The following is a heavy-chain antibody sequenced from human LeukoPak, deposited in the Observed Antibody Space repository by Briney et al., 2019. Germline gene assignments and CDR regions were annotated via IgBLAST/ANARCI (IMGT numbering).Heavy chain of an antibody. J-gene: IGHJ6*02. D-gene: IGHD5-18*01. CDR2: IYYSGST. CDR1: GGSISSYY. V-gene: IGHV4-59*08. Sequence: SETLSLTCTVSGGSISSYYWSWIRQPPGKGLEWIGYIYYSGSTNYNPSLKSRVTISVDTSKNQFSLKLSSVTAADTAVYYCAGATAMAHYGMDVWGQGTTVTVSS. CDR3: AGATAMAHYGMDV.